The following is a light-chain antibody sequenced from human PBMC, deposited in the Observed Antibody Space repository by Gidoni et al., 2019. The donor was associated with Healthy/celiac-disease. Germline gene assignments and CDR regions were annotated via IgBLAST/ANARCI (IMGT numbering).Light chain of an antibody. CDR1: QSVSSY. V-gene: IGKV3-11*01. CDR2: DAS. CDR3: QQRSNWPPLT. Sequence: EIVLTQSPATLSLSPGERATLSCRASQSVSSYLAWYQQKPGQAPRLLIYDASNRATGSQARFSGSGSGTDVTLTISSLEPEDFAVYYCQQRSNWPPLTFGGGTKVEIK. J-gene: IGKJ4*01.